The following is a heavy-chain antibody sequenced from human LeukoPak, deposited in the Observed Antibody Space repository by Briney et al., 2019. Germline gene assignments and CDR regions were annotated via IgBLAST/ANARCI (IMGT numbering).Heavy chain of an antibody. D-gene: IGHD3-16*02. CDR3: ARRSGYIYYFDY. CDR1: GGSFSGYY. V-gene: IGHV4-34*01. CDR2: INHSGST. J-gene: IGHJ4*02. Sequence: SETLSLTCAVYGGSFSGYYWSWIRQPPGKGLEWIGEINHSGSTNYNPSLKSRVTISVDTSKNQFSLKLSSVTAADTAVYYCARRSGYIYYFDYWGQGTLVTVSS.